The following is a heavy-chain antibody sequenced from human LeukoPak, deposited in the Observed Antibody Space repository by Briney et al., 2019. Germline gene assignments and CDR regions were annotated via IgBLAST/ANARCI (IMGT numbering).Heavy chain of an antibody. V-gene: IGHV3-21*01. CDR3: ASTYDLWSGYSAGDNWFDP. D-gene: IGHD3-3*01. Sequence: GGSLRLACAASGFTFSSYSMNWVRQPPEKGLEWFSSTSTSSSYIYYADSVKGRFTISRDNAKNSLYLQMNSLRAEDTAVYYCASTYDLWSGYSAGDNWFDPWGQGTLVTVSS. J-gene: IGHJ5*02. CDR1: GFTFSSYS. CDR2: TSTSSSYI.